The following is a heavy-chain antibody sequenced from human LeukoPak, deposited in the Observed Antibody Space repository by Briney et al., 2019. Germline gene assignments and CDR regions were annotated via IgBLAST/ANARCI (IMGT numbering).Heavy chain of an antibody. CDR3: AKDGQKYYYYGMDV. J-gene: IGHJ6*02. CDR1: GFTFSSYS. V-gene: IGHV3-48*04. Sequence: GGSLRLSCAASGFTFSSYSMNWVRQAPGKGLEWVSFISSSSSTIYYADSVKGRFTISRDNAKNSLYLQMNSLRAEDTAVYYCAKDGQKYYYYGMDVWGQGTTVTVSS. CDR2: ISSSSSTI.